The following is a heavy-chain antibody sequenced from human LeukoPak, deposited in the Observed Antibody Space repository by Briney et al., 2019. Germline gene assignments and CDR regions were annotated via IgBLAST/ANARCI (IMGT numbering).Heavy chain of an antibody. Sequence: GASVKVSCKTSGYTFTSYYIHWVRQAPGQGLEWMGINNPSGGSTSYAQKFQGRVTMTRDTSTSTVYMYLSSLRSEDTAVYYCARGEAGYYFDYWGQGTLVTVSS. CDR1: GYTFTSYY. D-gene: IGHD6-13*01. CDR2: NNPSGGST. J-gene: IGHJ4*02. V-gene: IGHV1-46*01. CDR3: ARGEAGYYFDY.